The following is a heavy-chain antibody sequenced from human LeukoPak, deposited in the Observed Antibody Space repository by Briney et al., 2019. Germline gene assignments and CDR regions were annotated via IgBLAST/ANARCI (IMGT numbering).Heavy chain of an antibody. J-gene: IGHJ4*02. CDR3: AREYHDSSGYPDY. D-gene: IGHD3-22*01. CDR1: GFTFRRYG. Sequence: GGSLRLSCAASGFTFRRYGMTWVRQAPGKGLDWVSSVSDSGRNTYYADSVKGRFTISRDNSRNTLYLQMNSLRAEDTAVYYCAREYHDSSGYPDYGGQGTRVTVSS. V-gene: IGHV3-23*01. CDR2: VSDSGRNT.